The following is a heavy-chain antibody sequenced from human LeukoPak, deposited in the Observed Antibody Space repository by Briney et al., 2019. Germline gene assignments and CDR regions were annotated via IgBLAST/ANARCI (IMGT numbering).Heavy chain of an antibody. CDR3: ARGGYCGGDCYFYY. Sequence: SETLSLTCTVSGGSISSGSYYWSWIRQPAGQGLEWLGRIYTSGSTNYNPSLKSRITISADTSKNQFSLKLSFVTAADTAVYYCARGGYCGGDCYFYYWGQGTLVTVSS. CDR2: IYTSGST. CDR1: GGSISSGSYY. D-gene: IGHD2-21*02. V-gene: IGHV4-61*02. J-gene: IGHJ4*02.